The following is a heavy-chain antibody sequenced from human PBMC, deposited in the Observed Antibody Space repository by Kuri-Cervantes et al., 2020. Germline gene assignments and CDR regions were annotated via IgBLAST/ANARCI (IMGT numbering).Heavy chain of an antibody. V-gene: IGHV3-7*03. CDR1: GFTFSSYW. Sequence: GGSLRLSCAASGFTFSSYWMSWVRQAPGKGLEWVANIKEDGSEMFHVDSVKGRFTISRDNAKNSLYLQMNSLRAEDTALYYCAKDPHALGSGEGLNWFDPWGQGTLVTVSS. J-gene: IGHJ5*02. CDR3: AKDPHALGSGEGLNWFDP. CDR2: IKEDGSEM. D-gene: IGHD3-10*01.